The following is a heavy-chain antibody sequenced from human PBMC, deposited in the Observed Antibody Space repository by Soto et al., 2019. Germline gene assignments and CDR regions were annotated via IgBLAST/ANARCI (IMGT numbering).Heavy chain of an antibody. CDR1: GFIVSSNY. CDR2: IYSGGST. V-gene: IGHV3-66*01. Sequence: GGSLRLSCAASGFIVSSNYMSWVRQAPGKGLEWVSVIYSGGSTYYADSVKGRFTISRDNSKNTLYLQMNSLRAEDTAVYYCARDHHSSSPEYYFDYWGQGTLVTXSS. J-gene: IGHJ4*02. CDR3: ARDHHSSSPEYYFDY. D-gene: IGHD6-6*01.